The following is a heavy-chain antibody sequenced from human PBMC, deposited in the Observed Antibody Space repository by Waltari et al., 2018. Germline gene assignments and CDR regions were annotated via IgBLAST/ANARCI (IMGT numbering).Heavy chain of an antibody. J-gene: IGHJ2*01. CDR2: IWYDGSNK. CDR1: GFTFSSYG. D-gene: IGHD3-16*01. V-gene: IGHV3-33*01. Sequence: QVQLVESGGGVVQPGRSLRLSCAASGFTFSSYGMHWVRQAPGKGLEWVGVIWYDGSNKYYADSVKGRFTISRDNSKNTLYLQMNSLRAEDTAVYYCARGENWYFDLWGRGTLVTVSS. CDR3: ARGENWYFDL.